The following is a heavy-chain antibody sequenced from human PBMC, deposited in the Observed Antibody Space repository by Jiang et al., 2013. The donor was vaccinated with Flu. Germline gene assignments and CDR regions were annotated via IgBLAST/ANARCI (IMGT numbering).Heavy chain of an antibody. D-gene: IGHD2-2*01. CDR1: GFTFSSYS. CDR3: AREGHAPPYCSSTSCYDY. CDR2: ISSSSSYI. V-gene: IGHV3-21*01. J-gene: IGHJ4*02. Sequence: VQLLESGGGLVKPGGSLRLSCAASGFTFSSYSMNWVRQAPGKELEWVSSISSSSSYIYYADSVKGRFTISRDNAKNSLYLQMNSLRAEDTAVYYCAREGHAPPYCSSTSCYDYWGQGTLVTVSS.